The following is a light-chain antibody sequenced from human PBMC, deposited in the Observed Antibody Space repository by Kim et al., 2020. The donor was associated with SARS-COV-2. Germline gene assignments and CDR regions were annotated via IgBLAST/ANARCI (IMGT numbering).Light chain of an antibody. Sequence: SPVGDRLHITCRESQSIRTNLNWYQQKSGKAPKLLIYAASSLQGGVPSRFSGSGSGTDFTLTISSLQPEDSATYYCQQSNSTPLTFGGGTKVDIK. J-gene: IGKJ4*01. CDR2: AAS. V-gene: IGKV1-39*01. CDR1: QSIRTN. CDR3: QQSNSTPLT.